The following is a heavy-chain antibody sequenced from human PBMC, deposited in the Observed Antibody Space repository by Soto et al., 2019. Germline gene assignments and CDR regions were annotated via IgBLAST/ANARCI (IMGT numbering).Heavy chain of an antibody. J-gene: IGHJ4*02. CDR2: INQGGSEK. D-gene: IGHD3-16*02. CDR3: ATVGLGELSN. Sequence: PGGSLRLSCAASGFAFSSYWMTWVRHAPGKGLEWVANINQGGSEKYYVDSVKGRFTVSRDNAKKSLYMEMNTLRAEDTAVYYCATVGLGELSNWGQGSLVTVSS. CDR1: GFAFSSYW. V-gene: IGHV3-7*01.